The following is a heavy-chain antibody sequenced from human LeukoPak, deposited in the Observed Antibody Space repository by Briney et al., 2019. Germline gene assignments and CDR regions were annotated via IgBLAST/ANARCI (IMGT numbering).Heavy chain of an antibody. Sequence: GGSLRLSCAVSGFTFSSYAMSWVRQAPGKGLEWVSAISGSGGRTYYADSVKGRFTISRDNSKNTLYLQMNSLRAEDTAVYYCAKGNKFGYCSSTSCYRKSLYYYYYYYMDVWGKGTTVTVSS. CDR2: ISGSGGRT. CDR3: AKGNKFGYCSSTSCYRKSLYYYYYYYMDV. CDR1: GFTFSSYA. V-gene: IGHV3-23*01. D-gene: IGHD2-2*03. J-gene: IGHJ6*03.